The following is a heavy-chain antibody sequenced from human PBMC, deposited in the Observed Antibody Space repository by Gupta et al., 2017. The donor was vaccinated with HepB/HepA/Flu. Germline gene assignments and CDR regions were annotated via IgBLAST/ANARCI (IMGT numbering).Heavy chain of an antibody. V-gene: IGHV3-21*01. CDR3: AKVGSGWSFEY. CDR1: GFTLSTYS. Sequence: EVQLVESGGGLVKPGGSLRLSCAASGFTLSTYSMNWVRQPPGKGLEWVSYISSTGNCIYYADSVKGRFTISRDTAKNSLFLQMNRLRVDDTAVYYCAKVGSGWSFEYWGQGTLVTVSS. CDR2: ISSTGNCI. J-gene: IGHJ4*02. D-gene: IGHD6-19*01.